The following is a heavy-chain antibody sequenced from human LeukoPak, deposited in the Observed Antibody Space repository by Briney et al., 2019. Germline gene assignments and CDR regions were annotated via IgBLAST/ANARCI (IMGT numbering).Heavy chain of an antibody. CDR1: GGSIICSAYY. J-gene: IGHJ4*02. D-gene: IGHD6-19*01. Sequence: PSQTLSLTCTVSGGSIICSAYYWSWIRQPPGKGLEWIGYIYYSGSTYYNPSLKSRVTISLDTSKNQFSLKLSSVTAADTAVYYCVRTEVSSGSEDYWGQGTLVTVSS. CDR3: VRTEVSSGSEDY. CDR2: IYYSGST. V-gene: IGHV4-30-4*08.